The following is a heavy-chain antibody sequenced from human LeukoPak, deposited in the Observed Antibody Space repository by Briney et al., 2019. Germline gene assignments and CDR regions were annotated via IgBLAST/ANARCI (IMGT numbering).Heavy chain of an antibody. CDR1: GGSISSYY. CDR3: ARFIRIAAAGTYYYYGMDV. CDR2: IYYSGST. Sequence: PSETLSLTCTVSGGSISSYYWSWIRQPPGKGLEWIGYIYYSGSTNYNPSLKSRVTISVDTSKNQFSLKLSSVTAADTAVYYCARFIRIAAAGTYYYYGMDVWGQGTTVTVSS. D-gene: IGHD6-13*01. J-gene: IGHJ6*02. V-gene: IGHV4-59*01.